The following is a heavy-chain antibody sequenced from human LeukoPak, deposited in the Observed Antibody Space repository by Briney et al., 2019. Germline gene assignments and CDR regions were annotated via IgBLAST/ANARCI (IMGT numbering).Heavy chain of an antibody. CDR2: MSPSGTT. CDR1: GDSVSSGNYY. Sequence: SGTLSLTCTVSGDSVSSGNYYLSWIRQPPGTGLDWITYMSPSGTTKYNPSLKSRVTTSVDTSRTQFSLRLSSVTAADTAVYYCAREKSGWYPRTYGMDVWGQGTTVTVSS. V-gene: IGHV4-61*01. J-gene: IGHJ6*02. D-gene: IGHD6-19*01. CDR3: AREKSGWYPRTYGMDV.